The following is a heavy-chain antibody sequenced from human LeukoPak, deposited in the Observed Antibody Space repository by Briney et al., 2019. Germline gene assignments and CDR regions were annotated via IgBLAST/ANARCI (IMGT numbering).Heavy chain of an antibody. CDR2: ISSSGSAI. D-gene: IGHD3-10*01. V-gene: IGHV3-48*03. CDR1: GFTFSSYE. Sequence: GGSLRLSCAASGFTFSSYEMNWVRQAPGKGLEWVSYISSSGSAIYYADSVKGRFTISRDNAKNSLYLQMNSLRAEDTAVYYCAFMVRGVYFDYWGQGTLVTASS. J-gene: IGHJ4*02. CDR3: AFMVRGVYFDY.